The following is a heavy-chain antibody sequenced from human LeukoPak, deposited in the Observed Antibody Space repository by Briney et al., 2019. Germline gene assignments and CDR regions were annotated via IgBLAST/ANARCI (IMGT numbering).Heavy chain of an antibody. Sequence: ASVKVSCKASVGTFSSYAISWVRPAPGQGLEWMGGIIPIFGTANYAQKFQGRVTITADESTSTAYMELSSLRSEDTAVYYCARDRYQRWFGERTLDYWGQGTLVTVSS. D-gene: IGHD3-10*01. CDR3: ARDRYQRWFGERTLDY. J-gene: IGHJ4*02. V-gene: IGHV1-69*13. CDR2: IIPIFGTA. CDR1: VGTFSSYA.